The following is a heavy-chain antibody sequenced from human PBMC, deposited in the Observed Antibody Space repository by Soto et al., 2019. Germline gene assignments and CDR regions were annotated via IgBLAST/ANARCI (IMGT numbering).Heavy chain of an antibody. J-gene: IGHJ5*02. CDR3: ARVHTLDPVDWFDP. CDR1: GGTFSSYA. D-gene: IGHD2-2*02. CDR2: IIPIFGTA. Sequence: SVKVSCKASGGTFSSYAISWVRQAPGQGLEWMGGIIPIFGTANYAQKFQGRATITADESTSTAYMELSSLRSEDTAVYYCARVHTLDPVDWFDPWGQGTLVTVSS. V-gene: IGHV1-69*13.